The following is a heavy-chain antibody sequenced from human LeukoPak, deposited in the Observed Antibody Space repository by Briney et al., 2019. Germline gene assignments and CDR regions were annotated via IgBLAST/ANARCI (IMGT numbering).Heavy chain of an antibody. CDR1: GGSISSHC. J-gene: IGHJ6*03. D-gene: IGHD2-8*01. CDR2: IHYSGTT. V-gene: IGHV4-59*11. Sequence: PSETLSLTCTVSGGSISSHCWSWIRQPPGKGLEWIGYIHYSGTTNYNPSLKSRVTISVDTSKNQFSLKVSSVTAADTAVYYCARDGVHQGGYYSYYMDVWGKGTTVTVSS. CDR3: ARDGVHQGGYYSYYMDV.